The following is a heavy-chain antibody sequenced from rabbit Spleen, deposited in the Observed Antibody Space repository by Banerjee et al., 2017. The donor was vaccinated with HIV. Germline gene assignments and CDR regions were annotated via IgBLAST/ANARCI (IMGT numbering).Heavy chain of an antibody. J-gene: IGHJ6*01. D-gene: IGHD8-1*01. CDR3: ARDTASSFSSYGMDL. CDR2: IDAGSSGFT. V-gene: IGHV1S40*01. CDR1: GVSFSADSY. Sequence: QSLEESGGDLVKPGASLTLTCIASGVSFSADSYMCWGRQAPGKGLEWVVCIDAGSSGFTYFASWAKGRFTISKTSSTTVTLQMTSLTAADTATYFCARDTASSFSSYGMDLWGQGTLVTVS.